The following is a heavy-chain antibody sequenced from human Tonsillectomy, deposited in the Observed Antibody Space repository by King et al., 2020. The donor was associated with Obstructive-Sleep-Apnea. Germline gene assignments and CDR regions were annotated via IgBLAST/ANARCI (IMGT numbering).Heavy chain of an antibody. CDR1: GGSISSYY. Sequence: VQLQESGPGLLKPSETLSLTCTVSGGSISSYYWSWIRQPPGKGLEWIGYIYNSETTKYNPSLKSRVTISVDTSKNQFSLKLSSVTAADTAVYYCARHSRPTGIAGYWGQGTLVTVSS. J-gene: IGHJ4*02. CDR2: IYNSETT. V-gene: IGHV4-59*08. CDR3: ARHSRPTGIAGY. D-gene: IGHD1-1*01.